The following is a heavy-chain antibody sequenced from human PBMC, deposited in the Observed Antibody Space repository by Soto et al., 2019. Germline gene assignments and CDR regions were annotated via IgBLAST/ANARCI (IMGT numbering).Heavy chain of an antibody. Sequence: PGGSLRLSCAASGFTVSTKYMSWVRQAPGKGLEWVSVIYSGGSTFYADSVRGRFTISRDNSKNTVNLQMNILRAEDTAVYYCARDPWAADYWGQGTLVTGSS. CDR2: IYSGGST. V-gene: IGHV3-66*01. J-gene: IGHJ4*02. D-gene: IGHD3-16*01. CDR3: ARDPWAADY. CDR1: GFTVSTKY.